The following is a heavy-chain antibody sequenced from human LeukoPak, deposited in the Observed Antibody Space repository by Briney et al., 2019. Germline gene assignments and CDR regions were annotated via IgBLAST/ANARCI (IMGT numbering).Heavy chain of an antibody. D-gene: IGHD2-2*01. CDR2: TYYRSTWYN. CDR1: GDSVSSNSVT. V-gene: IGHV6-1*01. J-gene: IGHJ5*02. CDR3: AGRLTQYDCFDP. Sequence: SQTLSLTCAISGDSVSSNSVTWNWIRQSPSRGLEWLGRTYYRSTWYNDYAVSVRGRITANPDTSKNQFSLHLNSVTPEDTAVYYCAGRLTQYDCFDPWGQGILVTVSS.